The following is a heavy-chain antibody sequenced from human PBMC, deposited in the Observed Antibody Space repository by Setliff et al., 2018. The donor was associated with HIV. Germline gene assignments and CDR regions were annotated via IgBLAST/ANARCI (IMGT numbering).Heavy chain of an antibody. D-gene: IGHD6-19*01. CDR2: IIPAFGTA. V-gene: IGHV1-69*05. CDR3: ARGAIAVAGDFFDY. CDR1: GDTLSIHP. J-gene: IGHJ4*02. Sequence: SVKVSCKASGDTLSIHPISWVRQAPGRGLDWMGGIIPAFGTANYAQKFQGRVTITTDESTTTVFMELTGLRSEDTAVYYCARGAIAVAGDFFDYWGQGTLVTVSS.